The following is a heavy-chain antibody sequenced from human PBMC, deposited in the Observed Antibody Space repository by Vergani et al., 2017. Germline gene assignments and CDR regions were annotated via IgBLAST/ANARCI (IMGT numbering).Heavy chain of an antibody. Sequence: QLQLQESGSGLVKPSQTLSLTCAVSGGSISSGGYSWSWIRQPPGKGLEWIGYIYHSGSNYYNPSLKSRVTISVDRSKNQFSLKLSPVTAADTAVYYCARVANWGSLCWYFDLWGRGTLVTVSS. CDR1: GGSISSGGYS. V-gene: IGHV4-30-2*01. J-gene: IGHJ2*01. CDR3: ARVANWGSLCWYFDL. D-gene: IGHD7-27*01. CDR2: IYHSGSN.